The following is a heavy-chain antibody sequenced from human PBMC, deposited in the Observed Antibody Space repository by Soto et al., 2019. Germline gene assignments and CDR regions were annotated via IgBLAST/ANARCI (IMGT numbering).Heavy chain of an antibody. V-gene: IGHV4-30-2*01. D-gene: IGHD2-21*01. CDR1: GGSISSGGYS. CDR2: IYHSGST. J-gene: IGHJ4*02. CDR3: ARGNVVAIDY. Sequence: SETLSLTCAVSGGSISSGGYSWSWIRQPPGKGLEWIGYIYHSGSTYYNPSLKSRVTISVDRSKNQFSLKLSSVTAADKDVYYCARGNVVAIDYWGQGTLVTVSS.